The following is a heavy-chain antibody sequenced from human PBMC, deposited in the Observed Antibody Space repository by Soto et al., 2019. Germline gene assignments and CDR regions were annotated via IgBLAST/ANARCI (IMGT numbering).Heavy chain of an antibody. Sequence: ASVKVSCKASGYTFTSYGISWVRPAPGQGLEWMGWISAYNGNTNYAQKLQGRVTMTTDTSTSTAYMELRSLRSDDTAVYYCARAGGSYPSAGYGMDVWGQGTTVTVSS. CDR3: ARAGGSYPSAGYGMDV. D-gene: IGHD1-26*01. CDR2: ISAYNGNT. CDR1: GYTFTSYG. J-gene: IGHJ6*02. V-gene: IGHV1-18*04.